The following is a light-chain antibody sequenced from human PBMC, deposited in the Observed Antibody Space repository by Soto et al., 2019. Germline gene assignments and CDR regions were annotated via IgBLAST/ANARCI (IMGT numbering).Light chain of an antibody. J-gene: IGKJ5*01. V-gene: IGKV3-15*01. CDR2: GGS. CDR1: ESIRSD. CDR3: QQYHDWPTIT. Sequence: EIVMTQSPDILSVPPGDRATLSCRASESIRSDLAWYQQKPGQAPRLIIFGGSIRAADIPARFSGSGSGTEFTLTIGTLQSEDFAIYYCQQYHDWPTITFGQGTRLETK.